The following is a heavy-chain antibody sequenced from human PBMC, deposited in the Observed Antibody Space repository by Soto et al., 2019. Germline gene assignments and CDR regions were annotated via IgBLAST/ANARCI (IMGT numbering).Heavy chain of an antibody. CDR1: GFSFRAYG. CDR2: IQFDGTKT. J-gene: IGHJ4*02. D-gene: IGHD3-22*01. Sequence: PGGSLRLSCAASGFSFRAYGMHSVRQAPDKGLEWVAGIQFDGTKTNYTDSVKGRFTISRDNSKNTLYLQLNSLKVENTALYFCARHHHLFDSSGYRETTFDYWGQGTLVTVSS. CDR3: ARHHHLFDSSGYRETTFDY. V-gene: IGHV3-33*01.